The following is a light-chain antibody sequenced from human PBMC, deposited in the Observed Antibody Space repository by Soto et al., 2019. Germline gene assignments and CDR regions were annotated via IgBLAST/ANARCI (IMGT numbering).Light chain of an antibody. CDR2: DAS. CDR1: QSVSSY. V-gene: IGKV3-11*01. J-gene: IGKJ4*01. Sequence: EIVLTQSPATLSLSPGERATLSCRASQSVSSYLAWYQQKPGQAPRLLIYDASNRATSIPARFSGSGSGTVFTLTISSLEPEDFAVYYCQQRSNWLTFGGGTKVEIK. CDR3: QQRSNWLT.